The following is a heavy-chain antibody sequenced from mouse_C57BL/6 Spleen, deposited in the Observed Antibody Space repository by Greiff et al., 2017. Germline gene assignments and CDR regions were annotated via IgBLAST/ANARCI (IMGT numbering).Heavy chain of an antibody. D-gene: IGHD4-1*01. V-gene: IGHV1-52*01. CDR3: AVGRDWDYFDY. Sequence: QVQLQQPGAELVRPGSSVKLSCKASGYTFTSYWMHWVKQRPIQGLEWIGNIDPSDSETHYNQKFKDKATLTVDKSSSTAYMQLSSLTSEDSAVYYCAVGRDWDYFDYWGQGTTLTVSS. CDR2: IDPSDSET. CDR1: GYTFTSYW. J-gene: IGHJ2*01.